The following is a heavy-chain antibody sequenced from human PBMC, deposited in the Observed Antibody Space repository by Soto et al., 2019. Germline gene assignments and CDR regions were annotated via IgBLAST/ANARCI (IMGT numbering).Heavy chain of an antibody. J-gene: IGHJ4*02. CDR1: GFTFTRYS. CDR2: ISSTTNYI. Sequence: EVQLVESGGGLVKPGGSLRLSCAASGFTFTRYSMNWVRQAPGNGLEWVSSISSTTNYIYYGDSMKGRFTISRDNAKNSLYLEMNSLRAEDTAVYYCARESEDLTSNFDYLGQGTLVTVSA. V-gene: IGHV3-21*06. CDR3: ARESEDLTSNFDY.